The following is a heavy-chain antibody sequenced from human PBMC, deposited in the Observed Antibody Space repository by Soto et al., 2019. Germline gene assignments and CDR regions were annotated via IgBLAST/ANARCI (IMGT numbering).Heavy chain of an antibody. CDR3: ARGYCTTTICDPWFDP. CDR1: GYSFTSYW. D-gene: IGHD2-2*01. V-gene: IGHV5-51*01. J-gene: IGHJ5*02. CDR2: IYPGDSET. Sequence: LGESLKISCTGIGYSFTSYWIGWVRQMPGKALEWMGIIYPGDSETRYSPSFQGQVTISVDKSITTAYLQWTSLQASDTAVYYCARGYCTTTICDPWFDPWGQGTLVTVS.